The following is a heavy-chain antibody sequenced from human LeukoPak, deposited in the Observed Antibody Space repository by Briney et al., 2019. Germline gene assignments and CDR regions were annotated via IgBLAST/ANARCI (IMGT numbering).Heavy chain of an antibody. D-gene: IGHD3-10*01. J-gene: IGHJ3*02. V-gene: IGHV3-11*01. CDR2: ISSSGSTI. Sequence: GGSLRLSCAASGFTFSDYYMSWIRQAPGKGLEWVSYISSSGSTIYYADSVKGRFTISRDNAKNSLYLQMNGLRAEDTAVYYCAREGSITMVRGVIITTASDAFDIWGQGTMVTVSS. CDR1: GFTFSDYY. CDR3: AREGSITMVRGVIITTASDAFDI.